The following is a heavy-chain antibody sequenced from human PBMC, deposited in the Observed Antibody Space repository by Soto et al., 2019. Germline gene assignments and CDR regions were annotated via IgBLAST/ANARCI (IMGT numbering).Heavy chain of an antibody. J-gene: IGHJ6*02. CDR3: AKDHEYCSGGSGYWAYFYYGMDV. D-gene: IGHD2-15*01. V-gene: IGHV3-23*01. CDR1: GFTFSSYA. CDR2: ISGSGGST. Sequence: PGGSLRLSCAASGFTFSSYAMSWVRQAPGKGLEWVSAISGSGGSTYYADSVKGRFTISRDNSKNTLYLQMNSLRAEDTAVYYCAKDHEYCSGGSGYWAYFYYGMDVWGEGTTVTVSS.